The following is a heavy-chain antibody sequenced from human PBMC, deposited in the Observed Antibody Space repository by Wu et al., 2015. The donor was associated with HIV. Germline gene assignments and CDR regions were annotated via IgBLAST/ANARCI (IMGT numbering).Heavy chain of an antibody. D-gene: IGHD3-10*02. V-gene: IGHV1-69*01. J-gene: IGHJ6*02. CDR3: ARDLARETMIRDRPRYGLDV. Sequence: QVQLLQSGAEVKRPGSPVKVSCKASGATFISYTITWVRQAPGQGLEWMGGFIPMFGTANYAQKFQGRLTITTDESTATGYMELSSLRSEDTAVYFCARDLARETMIRDRPRYGLDVWGQGTTVTVSS. CDR2: FIPMFGTA. CDR1: GATFISYT.